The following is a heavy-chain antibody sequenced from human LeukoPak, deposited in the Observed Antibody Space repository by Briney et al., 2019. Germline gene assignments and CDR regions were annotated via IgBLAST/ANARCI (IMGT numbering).Heavy chain of an antibody. J-gene: IGHJ6*04. D-gene: IGHD3-10*02. Sequence: QPGRPLRLSCAASGFTFDDYAMHWVRQPPGKGLEWVAGICWNSGNIDYADSVKGRFTISRDNAKNSLYLQMNSLRAEDTAVYYCAELGVTMIGGVWGKGTTVTISS. CDR1: GFTFDDYA. CDR3: AELGVTMIGGV. CDR2: ICWNSGNI. V-gene: IGHV3-9*01.